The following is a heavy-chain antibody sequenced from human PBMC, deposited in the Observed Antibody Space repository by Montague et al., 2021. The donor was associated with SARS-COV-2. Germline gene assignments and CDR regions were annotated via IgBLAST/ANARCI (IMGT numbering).Heavy chain of an antibody. J-gene: IGHJ3*02. CDR3: ARRGRKLLPVATTIGGFDI. Sequence: WVRQAPGKGLEWIGSIYDSGSTYYNPSLKSRVTISVDTSKNHFSLKLSSVTAADTAVYYCARRGRKLLPVATTIGGFDIWGQGTMVTVSS. CDR2: IYDSGST. V-gene: IGHV4-39*02. D-gene: IGHD5-12*01.